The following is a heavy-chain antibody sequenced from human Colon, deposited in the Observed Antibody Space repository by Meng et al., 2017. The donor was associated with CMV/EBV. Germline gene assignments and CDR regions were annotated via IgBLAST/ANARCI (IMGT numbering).Heavy chain of an antibody. CDR2: ISYDGDNK. D-gene: IGHD6-25*01. J-gene: IGHJ4*02. CDR1: GFIFRSYA. CDR3: VRDRKRLATYYFDY. V-gene: IGHV3-30-3*01. Sequence: GGPLRLPCAASGFIFRSYAMHWVRQAPGKGLEWVALISYDGDNKYYADSVKGRFTISRDNSKNTVFMQMNSLRTEDTAVYYCVRDRKRLATYYFDYGGQGTLVIVSS.